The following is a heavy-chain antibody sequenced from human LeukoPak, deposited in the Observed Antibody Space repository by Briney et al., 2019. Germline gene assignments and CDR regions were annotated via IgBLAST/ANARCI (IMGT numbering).Heavy chain of an antibody. J-gene: IGHJ3*02. CDR1: GGPITSYY. Sequence: SETLSLTCTVSGGPITSYYWSWIRQPPGKGLECIGYIYYSGSTNYNPSFKSRVTISVDTSKNQFSLKLSSVTAADTAVYYCARDSYNDGSGFRAFDIWGQGTMVTVSS. CDR2: IYYSGST. D-gene: IGHD3-10*01. V-gene: IGHV4-59*01. CDR3: ARDSYNDGSGFRAFDI.